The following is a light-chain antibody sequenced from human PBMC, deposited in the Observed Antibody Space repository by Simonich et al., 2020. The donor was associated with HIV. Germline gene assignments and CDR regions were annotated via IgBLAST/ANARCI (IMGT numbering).Light chain of an antibody. CDR1: QSVSSN. J-gene: IGKJ5*01. Sequence: EIVMTQSPATLSVSPGESATLSCRASQSVSSNLAWYQQTPGQAPRRLIYGASTRATGIPDRLSGSGSGTEFTLTISSLQSEDFAVYYCQQYDTSPGITFGQGTRLEIK. CDR3: QQYDTSPGIT. CDR2: GAS. V-gene: IGKV3-15*01.